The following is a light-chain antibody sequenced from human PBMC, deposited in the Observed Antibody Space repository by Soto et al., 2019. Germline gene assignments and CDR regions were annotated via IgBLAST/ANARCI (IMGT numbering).Light chain of an antibody. Sequence: QSVLTQPPSVSGAPGQRVTISCTGSSSNIGAGYDVHWYQQLPGTVPKLLIYDNNNRPSGVPDRFSGSKSDTSASLAITGLQAEDEADYYCQSFDVSLSGGDWVFGGGTKLTVL. CDR3: QSFDVSLSGGDWV. CDR2: DNN. J-gene: IGLJ3*02. CDR1: SSNIGAGYD. V-gene: IGLV1-40*01.